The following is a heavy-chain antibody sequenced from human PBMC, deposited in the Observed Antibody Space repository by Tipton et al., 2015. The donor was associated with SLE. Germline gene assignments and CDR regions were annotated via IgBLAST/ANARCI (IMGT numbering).Heavy chain of an antibody. CDR2: SNSDGSDT. Sequence: GSLRLSCAASGFTFSNYWMHWVRQAPGKGLVWVSRSNSDGSDTSYADSVKGRFTISRDNAKNALYLQMNSLRAEDTAVYYCASYSRGSLDSWGQGTLVTVSP. CDR1: GFTFSNYW. V-gene: IGHV3-74*01. J-gene: IGHJ4*02. D-gene: IGHD1-26*01. CDR3: ASYSRGSLDS.